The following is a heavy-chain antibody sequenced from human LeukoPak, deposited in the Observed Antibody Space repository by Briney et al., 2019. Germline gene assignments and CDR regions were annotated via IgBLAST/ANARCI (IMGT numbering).Heavy chain of an antibody. CDR3: ARDGRRDWFDP. CDR1: GFTFSDYW. V-gene: IGHV3-7*03. CDR2: IKQDGSTK. D-gene: IGHD1-1*01. Sequence: GGSLRLSCAGSGFTFSDYWMTWVRQAPGKGLEWVANIKQDGSTKYYVDSVKGRFTISRDNAKNSLYLQMNSLRAEDTAVYYCARDGRRDWFDPWGQGTLVTVSS. J-gene: IGHJ5*02.